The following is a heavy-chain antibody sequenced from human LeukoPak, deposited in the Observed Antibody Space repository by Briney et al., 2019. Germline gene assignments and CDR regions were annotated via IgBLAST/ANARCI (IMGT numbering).Heavy chain of an antibody. V-gene: IGHV3-23*01. J-gene: IGHJ4*02. CDR1: GFTFSSYA. CDR3: AKDPEAGLTGYFDF. D-gene: IGHD6-13*01. Sequence: GGSLRLSCVASGFTFSSYAMSWVRQPLGKGLEWVSAISGSGISTYYADSVKGRFTISRDNSKNTLYLQLNSLRAEHTAIYYCAKDPEAGLTGYFDFWGQGTLVTVSS. CDR2: ISGSGIST.